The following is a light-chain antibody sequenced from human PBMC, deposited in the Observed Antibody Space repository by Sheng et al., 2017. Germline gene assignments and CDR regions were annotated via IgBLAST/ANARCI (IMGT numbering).Light chain of an antibody. Sequence: DIQMTQSPSTLSASVGDRVTITCRASQSINSWLAWYQQKPGKAPNLLIYKASSLESGVPSRFSGSGSGTEFTLTTSSLQPDDFATYYCQQYSTWWTFGQGTKVEIK. CDR3: QQYSTWWT. J-gene: IGKJ1*01. V-gene: IGKV1-5*03. CDR1: QSINSW. CDR2: KAS.